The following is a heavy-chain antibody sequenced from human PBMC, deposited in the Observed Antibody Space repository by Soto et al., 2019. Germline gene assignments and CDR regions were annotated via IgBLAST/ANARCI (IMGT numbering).Heavy chain of an antibody. CDR3: AIRLGGSGYQYYYYYGMDV. CDR1: GGTFSSYA. D-gene: IGHD5-12*01. CDR2: IIPIFGTA. J-gene: IGHJ6*02. V-gene: IGHV1-69*01. Sequence: QVQLVQSGAEVQKPGSSVKVSCKASGGTFSSYAISWVRQAPGQGLEWMGGIIPIFGTANYAQKFQGRVTITADESTSTAYMELSSLRSEDTAVYYCAIRLGGSGYQYYYYYGMDVWGQGTTVTVSS.